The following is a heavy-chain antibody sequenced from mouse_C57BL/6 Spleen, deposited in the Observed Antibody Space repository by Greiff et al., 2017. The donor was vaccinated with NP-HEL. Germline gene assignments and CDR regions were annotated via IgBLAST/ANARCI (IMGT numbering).Heavy chain of an antibody. Sequence: QVQLKQSGAELVKPGASVKLSCKASGYTFTEYTIHWVKQRSGQGLEWIGSFYPGSGSITYNEKFKDKATLTADKSSSTVYMERSRLTSEDSAVYWCARHEERNWAFAYWGQGTLVTVSA. CDR2: FYPGSGSI. J-gene: IGHJ3*01. CDR1: GYTFTEYT. D-gene: IGHD4-1*01. CDR3: ARHEERNWAFAY. V-gene: IGHV1-62-2*01.